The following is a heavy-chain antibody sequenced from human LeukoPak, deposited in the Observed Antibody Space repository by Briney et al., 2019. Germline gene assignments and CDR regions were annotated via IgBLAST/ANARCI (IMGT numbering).Heavy chain of an antibody. J-gene: IGHJ5*02. CDR3: ASPGHSSSTWFYP. CDR1: GGSISSSSYY. D-gene: IGHD6-13*01. V-gene: IGHV4-39*01. CDR2: VYYTGRT. Sequence: SETLSLTCTVSGGSISSSSYYGGWIRQPPGKGLEWIGSVYYTGRTYYNPSLKSRVTISVDTSKNQLSLKLRSVTAADTALYYCASPGHSSSTWFYPWGQGTLVTVSS.